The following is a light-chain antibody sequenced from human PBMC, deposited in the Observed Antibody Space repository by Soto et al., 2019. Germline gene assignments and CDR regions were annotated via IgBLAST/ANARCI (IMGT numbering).Light chain of an antibody. CDR3: SSYTSSNTLVI. Sequence: QSALTQPASVSGSPGQSITISCTGTSSDVGAYNYVSWYQQHPGKAPKLMIYDVGNRPSGVSNRFSGSKSGKTASLTISGLQAEDEADYYCSSYTSSNTLVIFGGGTKVTVL. CDR1: SSDVGAYNY. CDR2: DVG. J-gene: IGLJ2*01. V-gene: IGLV2-14*01.